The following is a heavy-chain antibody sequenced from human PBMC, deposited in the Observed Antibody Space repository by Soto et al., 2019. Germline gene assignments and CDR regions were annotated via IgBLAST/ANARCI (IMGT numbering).Heavy chain of an antibody. CDR1: GVSLSTSGVG. CDR2: IYWNDDK. D-gene: IGHD4-17*01. CDR3: AHNSNDYGDYAFDP. J-gene: IGHJ5*02. V-gene: IGHV2-5*01. Sequence: SGPTLVKPTETLTLTCTFSGVSLSTSGVGVGWIRQPPGKALEWLALIYWNDDKRYSPSLKTRLTITKDTSKNQVVLTMTNMDPVDTATYYCAHNSNDYGDYAFDPWGQGTLVTVSS.